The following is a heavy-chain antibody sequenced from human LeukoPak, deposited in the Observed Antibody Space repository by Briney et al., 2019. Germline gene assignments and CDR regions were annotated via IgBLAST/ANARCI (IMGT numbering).Heavy chain of an antibody. V-gene: IGHV5-51*01. D-gene: IGHD3-22*01. J-gene: IGHJ6*03. Sequence: GESLKISCKGSGYSFTNYWIGWVRQMPGKGLEWMGIIYPGDSDTRYSPSFQGQVTISADKSISTAYLQWSSLKASDTAMYYCARHIHSGYNYYYYYMDVWGKGTTVTVSS. CDR3: ARHIHSGYNYYYYYMDV. CDR1: GYSFTNYW. CDR2: IYPGDSDT.